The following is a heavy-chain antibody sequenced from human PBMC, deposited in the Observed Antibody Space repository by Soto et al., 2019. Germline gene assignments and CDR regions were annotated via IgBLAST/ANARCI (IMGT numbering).Heavy chain of an antibody. V-gene: IGHV4-39*01. CDR3: ARHRRVGTTRAYAFEI. CDR1: GGSINIIDYY. J-gene: IGHJ3*02. D-gene: IGHD1-26*01. CDR2: IYYSGST. Sequence: QLQLQESGPGLVKPSETLSLICAASGGSINIIDYYWDWIRQPPGKGLEWIGSIYYSGSTYSNPSLPSRVTISIDTSKNQFSLKLNSVTAADTAVYYCARHRRVGTTRAYAFEIWGQGTLVTVSS.